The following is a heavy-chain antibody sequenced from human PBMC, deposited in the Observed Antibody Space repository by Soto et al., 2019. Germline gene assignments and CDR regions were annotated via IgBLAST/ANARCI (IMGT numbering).Heavy chain of an antibody. V-gene: IGHV4-30-4*01. CDR3: ARVGVAAATLDY. Sequence: QVQLQESGPGLVKPSQTLSLSCTVSGGSISSGDYYWSWIRQPPGKGLEWIGYIYYSGSTYYNPSLKSQVTISVDTSKNQFSLKLSSVTAADTAVYYCARVGVAAATLDYWGQGTLVTVSS. CDR2: IYYSGST. D-gene: IGHD2-15*01. J-gene: IGHJ4*02. CDR1: GGSISSGDYY.